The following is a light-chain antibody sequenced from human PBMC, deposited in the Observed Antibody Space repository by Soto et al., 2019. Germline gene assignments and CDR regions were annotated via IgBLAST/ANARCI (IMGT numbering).Light chain of an antibody. V-gene: IGKV3-20*01. CDR1: QSVRHNN. Sequence: EIVLTQSPGTLSLSPGERVTLSCRASQSVRHNNLAWLQQKPGQAPRLLIHAASTRAVVIPFRFSGGGSGTDFTLAISRLAPEDFAVYYCHQYGNGAYTFGQGTKVEMK. J-gene: IGKJ2*01. CDR2: AAS. CDR3: HQYGNGAYT.